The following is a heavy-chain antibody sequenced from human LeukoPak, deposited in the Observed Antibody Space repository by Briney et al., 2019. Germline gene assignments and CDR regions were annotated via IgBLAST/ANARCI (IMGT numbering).Heavy chain of an antibody. CDR3: AVVVTAIPY. D-gene: IGHD2-21*02. V-gene: IGHV4-59*08. CDR2: IYYSGST. Sequence: SETLSLTCTVSGGSISGYYWSWIRQPPGKGLEWIGYIYYSGSTSYNPSLKSRVTISVDTSKNQFSLKLSSVTAADTAVYYCAVVVTAIPYWGQGTLVTVSS. CDR1: GGSISGYY. J-gene: IGHJ4*02.